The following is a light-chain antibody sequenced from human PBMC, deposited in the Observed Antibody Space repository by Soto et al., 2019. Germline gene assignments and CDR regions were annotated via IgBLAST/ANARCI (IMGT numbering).Light chain of an antibody. CDR2: DAS. Sequence: DIQMTQSPSSLSASVGDRVTITCQASQDITNYLNWYQQKPGKAPRLLLYDASSLETGVPSRFSGSGSGTDFTFTISSLEPEDFAVYYCQQYGSSPQTFGQGTKVDIK. V-gene: IGKV1-33*01. CDR3: QQYGSSPQT. CDR1: QDITNY. J-gene: IGKJ1*01.